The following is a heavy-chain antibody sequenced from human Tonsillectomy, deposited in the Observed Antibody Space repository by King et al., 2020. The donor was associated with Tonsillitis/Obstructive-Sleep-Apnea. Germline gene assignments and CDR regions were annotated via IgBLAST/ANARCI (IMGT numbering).Heavy chain of an antibody. Sequence: QVQLVESGGGVVQPGRSLRISCAASGFSFSSYGMHWVRQAPGKGLEWVAVIWYDGSNKYYADSVKGRFTISRDNSKNTLYLQMNSLRAEDTAVYYCARDQWQIYAGRQESYSMDVWGQGTTVTVSS. V-gene: IGHV3-33*01. J-gene: IGHJ6*02. D-gene: IGHD6-19*01. CDR3: ARDQWQIYAGRQESYSMDV. CDR2: IWYDGSNK. CDR1: GFSFSSYG.